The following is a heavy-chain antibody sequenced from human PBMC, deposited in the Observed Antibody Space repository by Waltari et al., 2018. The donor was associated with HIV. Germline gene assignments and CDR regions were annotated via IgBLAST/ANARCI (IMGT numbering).Heavy chain of an antibody. CDR3: ARGDYYDSRGYPVPFDY. CDR2: IYYSGST. CDR1: GVSISSYY. Sequence: QVQLQESGPGLVKPSETLSLTCSVSGVSISSYYWSWIRQPPGKGLEWIGYIYYSGSTNYNPSLKSRVTRSLDTSKNQFSLKLSSVTAADTAVYYCARGDYYDSRGYPVPFDYWGQGTLVTVSS. V-gene: IGHV4-59*01. D-gene: IGHD3-22*01. J-gene: IGHJ4*02.